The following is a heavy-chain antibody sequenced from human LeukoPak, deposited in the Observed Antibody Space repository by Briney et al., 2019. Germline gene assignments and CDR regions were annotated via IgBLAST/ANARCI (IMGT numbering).Heavy chain of an antibody. J-gene: IGHJ3*02. CDR3: ATGWELLRAFDI. CDR1: GYTFSRYY. V-gene: IGHV1-46*01. Sequence: GATVKVSCKASGYTFSRYYMQWVRQAPGQGLEWMGVINPSGGSTSYAQKFQGRVTMTRDTSTSTVYMELSSLRSEDTAVYYCATGWELLRAFDIWGQGTMVTVSS. D-gene: IGHD1-26*01. CDR2: INPSGGST.